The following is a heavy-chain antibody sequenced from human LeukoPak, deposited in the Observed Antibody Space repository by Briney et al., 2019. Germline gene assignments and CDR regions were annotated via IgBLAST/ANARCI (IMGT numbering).Heavy chain of an antibody. V-gene: IGHV4-59*01. CDR1: GGFITSYY. Sequence: PSETLSLTCAVSGGFITSYYWSWIRQPPGKGLEWIGYIHNSGSTFYNPSLKSRVTMSVDTSRNQLSLKLSSVTAADTAVYYCARRGDDYYFDYWGQGTLVPVSS. J-gene: IGHJ4*02. D-gene: IGHD2-21*02. CDR3: ARRGDDYYFDY. CDR2: IHNSGST.